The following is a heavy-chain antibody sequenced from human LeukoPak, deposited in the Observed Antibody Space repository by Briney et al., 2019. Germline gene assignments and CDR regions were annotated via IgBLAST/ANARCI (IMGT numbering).Heavy chain of an antibody. CDR1: GFTFSSYS. CDR2: VRYDGSQK. J-gene: IGHJ4*02. Sequence: RPGGSLRLSCAASGFTFSSYSMNWVRQAPGKGLDWVAFVRYDGSQKYYADSVKGRFTLSRDNSKNTLYLQMNSLRAEDTAVYYCASWDEMATIYGNYWGQGTLVTVSS. V-gene: IGHV3-30*02. CDR3: ASWDEMATIYGNY. D-gene: IGHD5-24*01.